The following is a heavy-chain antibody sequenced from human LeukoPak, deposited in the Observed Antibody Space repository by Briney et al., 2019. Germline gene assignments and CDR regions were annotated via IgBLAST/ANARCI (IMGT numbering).Heavy chain of an antibody. CDR1: GSTFSSYG. D-gene: IGHD6-13*01. CDR2: ISYDGSNK. J-gene: IGHJ4*02. Sequence: GGSLRLSCAASGSTFSSYGMHWVRQAPGKGLEWVAVISYDGSNKYYADSVKGRFTISRDNSKNTLYLQMNSLRAEDTAVYYCAKGVSQYSSSSHYFDYWGQGTLVTVSS. V-gene: IGHV3-30*18. CDR3: AKGVSQYSSSSHYFDY.